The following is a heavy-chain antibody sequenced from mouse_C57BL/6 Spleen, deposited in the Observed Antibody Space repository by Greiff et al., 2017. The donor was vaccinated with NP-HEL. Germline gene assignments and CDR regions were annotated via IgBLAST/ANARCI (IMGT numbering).Heavy chain of an antibody. CDR2: IDPNSGGT. CDR1: GYTFTSYW. CDR3: ARGDHYYGYYAMDY. J-gene: IGHJ4*01. D-gene: IGHD1-2*01. Sequence: QVQLQQSGAELVKPGASVKLSCKASGYTFTSYWMHWVKQRPGRGLEWIGRIDPNSGGTKYNEKFKSKATLTVDKPTSPAYMQLISLTSEDSAVYYCARGDHYYGYYAMDYWGQGTSVTVSS. V-gene: IGHV1-72*01.